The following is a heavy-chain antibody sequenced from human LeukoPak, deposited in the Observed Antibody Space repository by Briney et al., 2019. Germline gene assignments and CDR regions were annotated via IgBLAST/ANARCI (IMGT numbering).Heavy chain of an antibody. V-gene: IGHV3-21*01. CDR3: ARGPDTAMEIDY. Sequence: GGSLRLSCAASGFTFSSYSMNWVRQAPGKGLEWVSSISSSSSYIYYADSVKGRFTISRDNAKNSLYLQMNSLRAEDTAVYYCARGPDTAMEIDYWGQGTLVTVSS. CDR2: ISSSSSYI. J-gene: IGHJ4*02. CDR1: GFTFSSYS. D-gene: IGHD5-18*01.